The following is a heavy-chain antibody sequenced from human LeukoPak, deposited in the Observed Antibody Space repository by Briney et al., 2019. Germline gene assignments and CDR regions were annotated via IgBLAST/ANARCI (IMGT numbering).Heavy chain of an antibody. Sequence: SETLSLTCAVYGGSFSGYYWSWIRQPPGKGPEWIGEINHSGSTNYNPSLKSRVTISVDTSKNQFSLKLSSVTAADTAVYYCARRSKRIYYYGMDVWGQGTTVTVSS. CDR3: ARRSKRIYYYGMDV. CDR1: GGSFSGYY. D-gene: IGHD6-25*01. V-gene: IGHV4-34*01. CDR2: INHSGST. J-gene: IGHJ6*02.